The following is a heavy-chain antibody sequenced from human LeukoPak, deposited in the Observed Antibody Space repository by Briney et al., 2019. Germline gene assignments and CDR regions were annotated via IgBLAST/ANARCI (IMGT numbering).Heavy chain of an antibody. CDR2: INHGGST. CDR3: ARGGFYCGGDCYVDY. D-gene: IGHD2-21*02. CDR1: GGSFSPYY. Sequence: PSETLSLTCAVYGGSFSPYYWSWIRQPPGKGLEWIGEINHGGSTNYNPSLKSRVTISVDTSKNQFSLRLSSVTAADTAAYYCARGGFYCGGDCYVDYWGQGTLVTVSS. J-gene: IGHJ4*02. V-gene: IGHV4-34*01.